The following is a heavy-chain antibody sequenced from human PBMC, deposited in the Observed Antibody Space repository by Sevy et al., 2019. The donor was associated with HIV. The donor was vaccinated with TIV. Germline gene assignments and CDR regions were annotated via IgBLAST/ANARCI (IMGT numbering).Heavy chain of an antibody. CDR2: ISSSGSTI. V-gene: IGHV3-48*02. CDR1: GFTFSSYS. Sequence: GGSLRLSCAPSGFTFSSYSMNWVRQAPGKGLEWVSYISSSGSTIYYADSVKGRFTISRDNAKNSLSLQMNSLRDEDTAVYYCARDARAPMDAFDIWGQGTMVTVSS. J-gene: IGHJ3*02. CDR3: ARDARAPMDAFDI.